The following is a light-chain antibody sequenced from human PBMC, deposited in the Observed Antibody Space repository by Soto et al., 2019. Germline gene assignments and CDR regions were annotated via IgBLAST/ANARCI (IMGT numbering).Light chain of an antibody. J-gene: IGKJ1*01. CDR2: AAS. V-gene: IGKV1-39*01. CDR1: QTINSY. Sequence: DVQMTQSPSSLSASVGDIVTITCRASQTINSYLNWYQQKPGKAPKLLIYAASSLKSGVPSRFSGSGSGTDFTLTICNLQPEDFATYYCQQSYSTFKTFGQGTKVESK. CDR3: QQSYSTFKT.